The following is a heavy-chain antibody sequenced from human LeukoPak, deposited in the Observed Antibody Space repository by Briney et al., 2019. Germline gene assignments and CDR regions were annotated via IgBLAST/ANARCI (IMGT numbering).Heavy chain of an antibody. J-gene: IGHJ4*02. CDR2: IYYSGST. D-gene: IGHD6-13*01. CDR1: GGSISSYY. CDR3: ARRGAAGLFDY. V-gene: IGHV4-59*01. Sequence: SETLSLTCTVSGGSISSYYWSWIRQPPGKGLEWVGYIYYSGSTNYNPSLKSRVTISVDTSKNQFSLKLSSVTAADTAVYYCARRGAAGLFDYWGQGTLVTVSS.